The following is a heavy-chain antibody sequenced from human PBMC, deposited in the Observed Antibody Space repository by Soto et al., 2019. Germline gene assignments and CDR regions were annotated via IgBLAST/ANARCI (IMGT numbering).Heavy chain of an antibody. J-gene: IGHJ4*02. CDR1: GFTFSNIW. V-gene: IGHV3-7*01. Sequence: LVESGGGLVQPGGSLRLSCAASGFTFSNIWMSWVRRSPEKGPEWVASISPDGGEIYYVDSVKGRFTISRDNTRNSLYLQMNSLRAEDTAVYYCAQGPRWGQGTLVTVSS. CDR2: ISPDGGEI. CDR3: AQGPR.